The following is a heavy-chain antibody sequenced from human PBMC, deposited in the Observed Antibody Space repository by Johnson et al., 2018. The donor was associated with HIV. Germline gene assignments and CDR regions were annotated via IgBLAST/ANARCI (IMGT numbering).Heavy chain of an antibody. D-gene: IGHD4-17*01. V-gene: IGHV3-11*04. CDR2: ISSSGGSI. Sequence: QVQLVESGGGLVKPGGSLRLSCAASGFIFSDYYMSWIRQAPGKGLEWVSYISSSGGSIYYADSVKGRFTVSRDTSKNTVYLQMNRLRAEDTAVYYCARVVRYGFDIWGQGTMVTVSS. J-gene: IGHJ3*02. CDR3: ARVVRYGFDI. CDR1: GFIFSDYY.